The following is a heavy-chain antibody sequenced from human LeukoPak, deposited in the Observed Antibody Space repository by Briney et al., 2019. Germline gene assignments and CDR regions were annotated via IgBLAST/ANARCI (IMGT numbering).Heavy chain of an antibody. D-gene: IGHD6-19*01. J-gene: IGHJ4*02. CDR2: INPSGGST. V-gene: IGHV1-46*01. CDR1: GYTFTSYY. Sequence: PAASVTVSCKASGYTFTSYYMHWVRQAPGQGLEWMGIINPSGGSTSYAQKFQGRVTMTRDTSTSTVYMELSSLRSEDTAVYYCAREGFGTSLVAVAGTREMYYFDYWGQGTLVTVSS. CDR3: AREGFGTSLVAVAGTREMYYFDY.